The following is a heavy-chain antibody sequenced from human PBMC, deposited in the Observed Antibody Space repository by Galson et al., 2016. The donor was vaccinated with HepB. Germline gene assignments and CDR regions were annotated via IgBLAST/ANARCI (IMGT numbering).Heavy chain of an antibody. CDR3: ARGSAPITDYYLDY. V-gene: IGHV3-66*01. J-gene: IGHJ4*02. Sequence: SLRLSCAGSGFTVSSYYITWVRQAPGKGLEWVSIIHSGGNTYYTDSVKGRFTISRDNYKNTVSLQMNSLRAGDTAVYYCARGSAPITDYYLDYWGQGTLVTVSS. CDR1: GFTVSSYY. D-gene: IGHD1-14*01. CDR2: IHSGGNT.